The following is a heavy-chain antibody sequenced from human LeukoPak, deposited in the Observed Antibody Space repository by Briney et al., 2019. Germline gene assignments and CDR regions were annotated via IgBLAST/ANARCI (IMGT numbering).Heavy chain of an antibody. J-gene: IGHJ4*02. Sequence: PGRSLRLSCAASGFTFSSYGMHWVRQAPGKGLGWVAVISYDGSNKYYADSVKGRFTISRDNSKNTLYLQMNSLRAEDTAVYYCAKSTWVTPLVGYWGQGTLVTVSS. D-gene: IGHD4-23*01. CDR3: AKSTWVTPLVGY. V-gene: IGHV3-30*18. CDR1: GFTFSSYG. CDR2: ISYDGSNK.